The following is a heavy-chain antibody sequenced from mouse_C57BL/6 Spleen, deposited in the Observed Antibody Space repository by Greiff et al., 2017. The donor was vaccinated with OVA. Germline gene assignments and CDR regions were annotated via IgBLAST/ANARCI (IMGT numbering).Heavy chain of an antibody. V-gene: IGHV1-55*01. J-gene: IGHJ4*01. CDR1: GYTFTSYW. CDR2: IYPGSGST. D-gene: IGHD2-2*01. Sequence: QVQLQQPGAELVKPGASVKMSCKASGYTFTSYWITWVKQRPGPGLEWIGDIYPGSGSTNYNEKFKSKATLTVDTSSSAAYMQLSSLTSEDSAVYYCARGGGYPYYYAMDYWGQGTSVTVSS. CDR3: ARGGGYPYYYAMDY.